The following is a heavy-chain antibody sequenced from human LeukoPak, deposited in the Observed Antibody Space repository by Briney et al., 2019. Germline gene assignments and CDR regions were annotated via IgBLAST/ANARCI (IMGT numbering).Heavy chain of an antibody. Sequence: GGSLRLTCAPSGFTFSSYWMRWVRQAPGKELMWVSRINSDGSHTSYADSVKGRFTISRDNAKNTLYLQMNSLRAEDTAVYYCARGDFYYYYMDFWGKGTTVTVSS. J-gene: IGHJ6*03. CDR1: GFTFSSYW. V-gene: IGHV3-74*01. D-gene: IGHD2-21*01. CDR2: INSDGSHT. CDR3: ARGDFYYYYMDF.